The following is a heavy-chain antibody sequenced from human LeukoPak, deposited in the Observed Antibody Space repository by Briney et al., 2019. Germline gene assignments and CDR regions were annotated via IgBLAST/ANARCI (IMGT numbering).Heavy chain of an antibody. J-gene: IGHJ4*02. CDR1: AFTFTNFG. Sequence: PGGSLRLSCAASAFTFTNFGMTWVRQAPGKGLEWVSAISGSGGSTHYADSVKGRFTISRDNSKNTLYLQMNSLRAEDTAVYYCAKSYGDYGSLFDYWGQGTLVIVSS. V-gene: IGHV3-23*01. D-gene: IGHD4-17*01. CDR2: ISGSGGST. CDR3: AKSYGDYGSLFDY.